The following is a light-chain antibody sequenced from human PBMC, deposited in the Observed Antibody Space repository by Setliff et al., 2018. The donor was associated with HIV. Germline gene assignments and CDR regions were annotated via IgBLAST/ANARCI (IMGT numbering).Light chain of an antibody. CDR1: SSNIGTGYD. Sequence: QSVLTQPPSVSGAPGQRVTISCTGSSSNIGTGYDVHWYQQLPGTAPKLLIFGNSNRPSGVPARFSGSTSGTSASLAIPGLHAEDEADYYCHSYDSSLTGSYVFGTGTKVTVL. CDR2: GNS. V-gene: IGLV1-40*01. J-gene: IGLJ1*01. CDR3: HSYDSSLTGSYV.